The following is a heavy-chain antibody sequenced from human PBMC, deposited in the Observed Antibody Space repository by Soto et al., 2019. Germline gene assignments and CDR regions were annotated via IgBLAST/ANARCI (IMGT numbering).Heavy chain of an antibody. CDR3: AVGRWSGYYYYYYYYMDV. V-gene: IGHV1-69*02. CDR2: IIPILGIA. D-gene: IGHD3-3*01. CDR1: GGTFSSYT. Sequence: QVQLVQSGAEVKKPGSSVKVSCKASGGTFSSYTISWVRQAPGQGLEWMGRIIPILGIANYAQKFQGRVTITADKSTSTAYMELSRLRSEDTAVYSCAVGRWSGYYYYYYYYMDVWGKGTTVTVSS. J-gene: IGHJ6*03.